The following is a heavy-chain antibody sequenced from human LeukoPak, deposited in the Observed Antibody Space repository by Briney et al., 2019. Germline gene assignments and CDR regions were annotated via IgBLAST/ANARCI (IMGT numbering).Heavy chain of an antibody. D-gene: IGHD6-19*01. J-gene: IGHJ6*02. CDR3: ARESRRSSGWYDYYYYYGMDV. V-gene: IGHV6-1*01. CDR1: GDSVSSNSAA. CDR2: TYYRSKWYN. Sequence: SQTLSLTCAISGDSVSSNSAAWNWIRQSPSRGLEWLGRTYYRSKWYNDYAVSVKSRITINPDTSKNQFSLQLNSVTPEDTAVYYCARESRRSSGWYDYYYYYGMDVWGQGTTVTVSS.